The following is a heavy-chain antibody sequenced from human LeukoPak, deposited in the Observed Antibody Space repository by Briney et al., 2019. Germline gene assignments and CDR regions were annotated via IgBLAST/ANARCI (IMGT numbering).Heavy chain of an antibody. CDR2: IIPILGIA. Sequence: GASVKVSCKASGGTFSSYAISWVRQAPGQGLEWMGRIIPILGIANYAQKFQGRVTITADKSTSTAYMELSSLRSEDTAVYYCAISRSSSNYYYYGMDVWGQGTTVTVSS. D-gene: IGHD6-6*01. J-gene: IGHJ6*02. CDR1: GGTFSSYA. CDR3: AISRSSSNYYYYGMDV. V-gene: IGHV1-69*04.